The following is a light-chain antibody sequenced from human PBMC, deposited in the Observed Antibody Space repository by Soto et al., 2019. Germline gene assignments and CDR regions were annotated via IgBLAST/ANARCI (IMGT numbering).Light chain of an antibody. J-gene: IGKJ1*01. Sequence: ETVMTQSPATLSVSPGEGATLSCRASQSVSTNLAWYQQKPGQPPRLLIYGASTRATGIPARFSGSGSGTEFTLTISSLQSEDFAVYYCQQYDNWPPWTFGQGTKVEIK. CDR2: GAS. CDR3: QQYDNWPPWT. V-gene: IGKV3-15*01. CDR1: QSVSTN.